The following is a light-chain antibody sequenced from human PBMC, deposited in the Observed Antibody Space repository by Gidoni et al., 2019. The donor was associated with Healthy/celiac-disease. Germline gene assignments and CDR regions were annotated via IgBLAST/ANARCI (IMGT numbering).Light chain of an antibody. Sequence: QSALTQPASVSGSPGQSITIPCTGTSSDVGGYNSVTWYQQHPGKAPQLRIYDVSNRPSGVSNRFSGSKSGNTASLTISGLQAEDEADYYCSSYTSSSTYVFGTGTKVTVL. CDR2: DVS. CDR1: SSDVGGYNS. J-gene: IGLJ1*01. CDR3: SSYTSSSTYV. V-gene: IGLV2-14*03.